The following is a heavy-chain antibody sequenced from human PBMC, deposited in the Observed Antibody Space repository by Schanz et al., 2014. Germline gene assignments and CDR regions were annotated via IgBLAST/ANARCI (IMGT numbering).Heavy chain of an antibody. CDR1: GFTFNDYY. J-gene: IGHJ4*02. CDR3: VKGGTNTLDS. V-gene: IGHV3-11*04. CDR2: ISRDGTTS. Sequence: QVQLVESGGGVVQPGRSLRLSCAASGFTFNDYYMNWIRQAPGKGLEWISYISRDGTTSYYADSVKGRLTITRHNSKNTLYLPMNSLRGDAKAIYYCVKGGTNTLDSWGQGTLVTVSS.